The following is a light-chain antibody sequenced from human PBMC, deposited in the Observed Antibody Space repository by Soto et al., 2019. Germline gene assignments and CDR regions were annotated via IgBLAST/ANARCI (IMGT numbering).Light chain of an antibody. CDR1: SSDVGGFDF. J-gene: IGLJ1*01. Sequence: QSVLTQPASVSGSPGQSITISCTGTSSDVGGFDFVSWFHRHPGKAPKLLIYEVSRRPAGISNRFSASKTVNTASLTISGLQAEDEAEYFCSSYISTTSLFVFGTGTKVSVL. V-gene: IGLV2-14*01. CDR3: SSYISTTSLFV. CDR2: EVS.